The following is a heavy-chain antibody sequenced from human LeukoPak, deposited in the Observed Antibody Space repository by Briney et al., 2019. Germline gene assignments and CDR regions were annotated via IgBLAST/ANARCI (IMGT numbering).Heavy chain of an antibody. CDR2: ITNSGVTT. Sequence: PGGSLRLSCTASGFTFSSFAMHWVRQAPGKGLERVSLITNSGVTTHYADSVKGRFTISRDNSRSTLYLQLNSLRADDTVLYYCAKARLYCSSGTCSDHPATLTGMDVWGQGTTVTVSS. J-gene: IGHJ6*02. CDR1: GFTFSSFA. D-gene: IGHD2-15*01. V-gene: IGHV3-23*01. CDR3: AKARLYCSSGTCSDHPATLTGMDV.